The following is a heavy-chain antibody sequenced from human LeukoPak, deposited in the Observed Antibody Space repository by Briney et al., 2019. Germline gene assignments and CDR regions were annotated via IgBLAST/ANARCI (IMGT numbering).Heavy chain of an antibody. CDR1: GFTFSTYS. Sequence: GGSLRLSCAASGFTFSTYSMNWIRQAPGEGLEWVSSISSSSYIYYADSVKGRFTISRDNAKNSLYLQMNSLRAEDTAVYYCARWSGMATVTSDYWGQGTLVTVSS. CDR2: ISSSSYI. CDR3: ARWSGMATVTSDY. J-gene: IGHJ4*02. V-gene: IGHV3-21*01. D-gene: IGHD5-24*01.